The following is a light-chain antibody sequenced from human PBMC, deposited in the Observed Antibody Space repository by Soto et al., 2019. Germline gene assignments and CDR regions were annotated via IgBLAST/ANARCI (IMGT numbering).Light chain of an antibody. Sequence: EIVLTQSPGTLSLSPGERATLSCRASQSVSSSYLAWYKQKPGQAPRLLIYGASSRATGIPDRFSGSGSGTEFTLTISRLEPEDFAVYYCQQYNNWPWTFGQGTKVDIK. CDR2: GAS. CDR1: QSVSSSY. V-gene: IGKV3-20*01. CDR3: QQYNNWPWT. J-gene: IGKJ1*01.